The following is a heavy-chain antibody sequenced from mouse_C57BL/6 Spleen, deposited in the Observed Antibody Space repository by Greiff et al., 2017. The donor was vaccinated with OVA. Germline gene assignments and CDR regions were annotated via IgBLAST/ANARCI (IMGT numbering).Heavy chain of an antibody. Sequence: QVQLKQSGAELVKPGASVKMSCKASGYTFTTYPIEWMKQNHGKSLEWIGNFHPYNDDAKYNEKFKGKATLTVEKSSSTVYLELSRLTSDDSAVYYCARGDDGYPFFDYWGQGTTLTVSS. CDR3: ARGDDGYPFFDY. V-gene: IGHV1-47*01. J-gene: IGHJ2*01. D-gene: IGHD2-3*01. CDR2: FHPYNDDA. CDR1: GYTFTTYP.